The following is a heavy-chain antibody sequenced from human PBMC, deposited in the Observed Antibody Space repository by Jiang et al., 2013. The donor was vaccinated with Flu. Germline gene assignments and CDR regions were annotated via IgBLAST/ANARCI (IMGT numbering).Heavy chain of an antibody. D-gene: IGHD3-10*01. V-gene: IGHV4-30-2*01. Sequence: PSQTLSLTCAVSGGSISSXVILELDPAATREGPGVDWVHLSYGSTYYNPSLKSRVTISVDRSKNQFSLKLSSVTAADTAVYYCARGENYGSGKGTNDAFDIWGQGTMVTVSS. CDR3: ARGENYGSGKGTNDAFDI. CDR2: LSYGST. CDR1: GGSISSXVI. J-gene: IGHJ3*02.